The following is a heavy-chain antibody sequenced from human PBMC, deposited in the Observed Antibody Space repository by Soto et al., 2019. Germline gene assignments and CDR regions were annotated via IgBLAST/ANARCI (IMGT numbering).Heavy chain of an antibody. D-gene: IGHD3-10*01. CDR3: ARLWFGDMYYDH. V-gene: IGHV3-53*01. Sequence: WGSLRRSGAASGCTVSSNYMSWVRQPPGSGLEWFSDIYSGGSTYYADSVKGRCTISIDTSKNTLYLQLNCLRAEDTAVYYFARLWFGDMYYDHWGQGTQVTV. CDR2: IYSGGST. CDR1: GCTVSSNY. J-gene: IGHJ4*02.